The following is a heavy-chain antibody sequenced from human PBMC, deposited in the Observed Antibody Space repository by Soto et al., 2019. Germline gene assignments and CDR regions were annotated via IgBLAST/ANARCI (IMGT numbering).Heavy chain of an antibody. J-gene: IGHJ6*02. D-gene: IGHD2-2*01. CDR3: ARGLPAAPYYYYGMDV. CDR2: ISSSSSYI. V-gene: IGHV3-21*01. Sequence: GGSLRLSCAASGFTFSSYSMNWVRQAPGKGLEWVSSISSSSSYIYYADSVKGRFTISRDNAKNSLYLQMNSLRAEDTAVYYCARGLPAAPYYYYGMDVWGQGTTVTVSS. CDR1: GFTFSSYS.